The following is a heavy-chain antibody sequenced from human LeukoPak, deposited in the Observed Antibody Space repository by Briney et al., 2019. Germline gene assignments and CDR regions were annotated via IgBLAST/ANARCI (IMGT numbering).Heavy chain of an antibody. D-gene: IGHD3-22*01. Sequence: GRSLSLSCAASGFTFSDSVMNSIRQAPGKGLEWLSYISHSGSNLDYAESVRGRFTISRDNANHSLYLQINSLRAEDTAVYNCARGDSSGVPDYWGQGTLVTVSS. CDR1: GFTFSDSV. CDR2: ISHSGSNL. V-gene: IGHV3-11*01. CDR3: ARGDSSGVPDY. J-gene: IGHJ4*02.